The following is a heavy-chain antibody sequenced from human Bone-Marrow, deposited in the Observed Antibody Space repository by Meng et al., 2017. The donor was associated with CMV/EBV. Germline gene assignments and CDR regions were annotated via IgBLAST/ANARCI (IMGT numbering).Heavy chain of an antibody. J-gene: IGHJ5*02. CDR2: INPNSGGT. CDR1: GYTFTGYY. Sequence: SMRAPERASGYTFTGYYMHWVRQAPGQGLEWMGWINPNSGGTNYAQKFQGRVTMTRDTSISTAYMELSRLRSDDTAVYYCAGGGDYDNWFDPRGQGNLVTVSS. V-gene: IGHV1-2*02. D-gene: IGHD4-17*01. CDR3: AGGGDYDNWFDP.